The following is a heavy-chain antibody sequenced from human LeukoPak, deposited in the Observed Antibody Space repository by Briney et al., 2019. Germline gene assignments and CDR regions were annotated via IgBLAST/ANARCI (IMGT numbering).Heavy chain of an antibody. CDR2: ISYDGSNK. V-gene: IGHV3-30*18. CDR1: GFTFSSYG. J-gene: IGHJ3*02. D-gene: IGHD3-3*01. CDR3: AEPVRFLEWLRHSTDAFDI. Sequence: GGSLRLSCAASGFTFSSYGMHWVRQAPGKGLEWVAVISYDGSNKYYADSVKGRFTISRDNSKNTLYLQMNSLRAEDTAVYYCAEPVRFLEWLRHSTDAFDIWGQGTMVTVSS.